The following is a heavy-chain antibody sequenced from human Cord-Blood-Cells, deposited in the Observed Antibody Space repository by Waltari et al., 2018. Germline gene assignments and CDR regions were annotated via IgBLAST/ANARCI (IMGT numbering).Heavy chain of an antibody. Sequence: QVQLVQSGAEVKKPGSSVKVSCKASGGTFSSYAISWGRQAPGQGLGWMGGIIPSFGTANYAHKFQGRVTITADESTSTAYMELSSLRSEDTAVYYCARGVQPRSTTDAFDIWGQGTMVTVSS. CDR1: GGTFSSYA. CDR3: ARGVQPRSTTDAFDI. CDR2: IIPSFGTA. J-gene: IGHJ3*02. V-gene: IGHV1-69*01. D-gene: IGHD4-4*01.